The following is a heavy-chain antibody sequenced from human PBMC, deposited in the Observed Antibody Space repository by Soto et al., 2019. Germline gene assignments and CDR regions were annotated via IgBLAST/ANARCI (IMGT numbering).Heavy chain of an antibody. CDR2: MSYDGRNT. CDR3: AKDTGFGELFSDTFDL. J-gene: IGHJ3*01. V-gene: IGHV3-30*18. Sequence: QAQLVESGGGVVQPGRSLRLSCTTSGSNLRSYGMHWVRQAPGKGLSWVAVMSYDGRNTYSADSVKGRFTISRDDSKNTMYLQMNSLRAEDTALYYCAKDTGFGELFSDTFDLWGQGTMVTVSS. D-gene: IGHD3-10*01. CDR1: GSNLRSYG.